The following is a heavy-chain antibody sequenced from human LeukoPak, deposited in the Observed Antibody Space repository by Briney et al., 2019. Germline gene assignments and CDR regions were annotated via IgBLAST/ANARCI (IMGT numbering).Heavy chain of an antibody. CDR2: IHTSWTT. Sequence: PSETLSLTCTVSGGSMSSYYWSFIRQPAGKGLEWIGRIHTSWTTYYNPYLKSRVTISVDTSKNQFSLKLSSVTAADTAVYFCARDFYLDGYPYFDYWGQGTLVTVSS. CDR3: ARDFYLDGYPYFDY. D-gene: IGHD5-24*01. J-gene: IGHJ4*02. V-gene: IGHV4-4*07. CDR1: GGSMSSYY.